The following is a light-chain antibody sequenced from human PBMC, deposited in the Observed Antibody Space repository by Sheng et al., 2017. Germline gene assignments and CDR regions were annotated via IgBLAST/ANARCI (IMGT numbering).Light chain of an antibody. CDR2: SSS. V-gene: IGKV3D-15*01. CDR1: QSVNRN. J-gene: IGKJ3*01. CDR3: QQYYESPQIT. Sequence: EILMTQSPATLSVSPGERVTLSCRASQSVNRNLAWYQQKPGQAPRLLIYSSSSRATGIPDRFSGSGSGTDFTLTISRLEPEDFAVYYCQQYYESPQITFGPGTKWRSN.